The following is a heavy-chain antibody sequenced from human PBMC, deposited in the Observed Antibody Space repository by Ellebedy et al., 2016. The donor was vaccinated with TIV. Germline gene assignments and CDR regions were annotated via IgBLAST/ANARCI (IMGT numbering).Heavy chain of an antibody. D-gene: IGHD3-10*01. CDR3: ASLWFGELSNAGFDY. V-gene: IGHV1-2*02. CDR1: GYTFTGYY. CDR2: INPNSGGT. Sequence: ASVKVSXKASGYTFTGYYMHWVRQAPGQGLEWMGWINPNSGGTNYAQKFQGRVTMTRDTSISTAYMELSRLRSDDTAVYYCASLWFGELSNAGFDYWGQGTLVTVSS. J-gene: IGHJ4*02.